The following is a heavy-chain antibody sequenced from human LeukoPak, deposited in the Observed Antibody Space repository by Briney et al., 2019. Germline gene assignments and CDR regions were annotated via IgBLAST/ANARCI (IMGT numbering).Heavy chain of an antibody. Sequence: ASVKVSCKASGYTFTSYGINWVRQAPGQGLEWMGWISAYNGNTNYAQKLQGRVTMTRDTSTSTVYMELSSLRSEDTAVYYCAREYYYDSSGYTYFDYWGQGTLVTVSS. J-gene: IGHJ4*02. CDR2: ISAYNGNT. CDR1: GYTFTSYG. D-gene: IGHD3-22*01. V-gene: IGHV1-18*01. CDR3: AREYYYDSSGYTYFDY.